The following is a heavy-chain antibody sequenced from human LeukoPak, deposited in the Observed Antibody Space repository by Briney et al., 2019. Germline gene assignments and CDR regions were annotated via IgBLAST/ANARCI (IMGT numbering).Heavy chain of an antibody. CDR3: AREVDDYGFMDY. CDR2: MNPNTGDT. CDR1: GYTFTSSD. Sequence: ASVRVSCKASGYTFTSSDVNWVRQATGQGLEWMGWMNPNTGDTGYAQKFQGRVSMTRNTSISTAYMELSSLRSEDTAVYYCAREVDDYGFMDYWGQGTLVTVSS. J-gene: IGHJ4*02. D-gene: IGHD4-17*01. V-gene: IGHV1-8*01.